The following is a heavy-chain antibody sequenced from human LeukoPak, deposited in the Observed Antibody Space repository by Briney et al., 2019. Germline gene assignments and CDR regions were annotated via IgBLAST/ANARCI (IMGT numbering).Heavy chain of an antibody. J-gene: IGHJ4*02. CDR2: INPNSGGT. Sequence: ASVKVSCKASGYTFTGYYMHWVRQAPGQGLEWMGWINPNSGGTNYAQKFQGRVTMTRDTSISTAYMELSRLRSDDTAVYYCARHYGSGSYYSYWGQGTLVTVSS. D-gene: IGHD3-10*01. CDR1: GYTFTGYY. CDR3: ARHYGSGSYYSY. V-gene: IGHV1-2*02.